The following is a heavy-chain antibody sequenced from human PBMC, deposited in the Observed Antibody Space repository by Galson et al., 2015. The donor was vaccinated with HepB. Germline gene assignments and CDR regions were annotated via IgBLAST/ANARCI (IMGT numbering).Heavy chain of an antibody. V-gene: IGHV1-46*01. CDR2: IDPTDGTT. Sequence: SVKVSCKASRYGFTNNYIHWLRQAPGQGLEWMGIIDPTDGTTSHAQEFQKKITMTRDTSTSTVYMELNNLRSEDSAIYFCAGGAVATPAIVSYRTWFDHWGDGTLVTVSS. J-gene: IGHJ5*02. D-gene: IGHD2-21*01. CDR3: AGGAVATPAIVSYRTWFDH. CDR1: RYGFTNNY.